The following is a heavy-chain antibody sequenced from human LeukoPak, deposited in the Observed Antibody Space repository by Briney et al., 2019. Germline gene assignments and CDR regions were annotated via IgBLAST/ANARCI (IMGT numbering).Heavy chain of an antibody. D-gene: IGHD3-22*01. J-gene: IGHJ4*02. Sequence: SETLSLTCAGAGGSISSGGYSWSWIRQPPGKGLEWIGYIYHSGSTYYNPSLKSRVTISVDRSKNQFSLKLSSVTAADTAVYYCARGGDSSGYYASIDYWGQGTLVTVSS. CDR3: ARGGDSSGYYASIDY. CDR2: IYHSGST. CDR1: GGSISSGGYS. V-gene: IGHV4-30-2*01.